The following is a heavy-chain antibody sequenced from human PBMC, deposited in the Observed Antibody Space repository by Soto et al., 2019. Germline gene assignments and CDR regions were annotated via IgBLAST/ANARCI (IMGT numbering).Heavy chain of an antibody. J-gene: IGHJ6*02. CDR2: IIPIFGTA. D-gene: IGHD1-26*01. CDR1: GGTFSSYA. CDR3: ARGGRGGTLGNYYYGMDV. V-gene: IGHV1-69*13. Sequence: SVKVSCKASGGTFSSYAISWVRQAPGQGLEWMGGIIPIFGTANYAQKFQGRVTITADESTSTAYMELSSLRSEDTAVYYCARGGRGGTLGNYYYGMDVWGQGTTVTVSS.